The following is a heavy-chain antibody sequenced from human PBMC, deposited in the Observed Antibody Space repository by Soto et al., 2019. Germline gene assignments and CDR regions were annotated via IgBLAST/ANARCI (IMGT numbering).Heavy chain of an antibody. D-gene: IGHD5-12*01. CDR3: AREGVARIYGMDV. Sequence: PSETLSLTCTVSGGSISSYYWSWIRQPPGKGLEWIGYIYYSGSTNYNPSLKSRVTISVDTSKNQFSLKLSSVTAADTAVYYCAREGVARIYGMDVWGQGTTVTVSS. V-gene: IGHV4-59*01. J-gene: IGHJ6*02. CDR2: IYYSGST. CDR1: GGSISSYY.